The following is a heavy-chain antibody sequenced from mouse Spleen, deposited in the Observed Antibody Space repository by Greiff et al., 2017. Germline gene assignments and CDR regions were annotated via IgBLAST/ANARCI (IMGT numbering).Heavy chain of an antibody. CDR2: ISSGGGNT. D-gene: IGHD2-1*01. Sequence: EVMLVESGGGLVKPGGSLKLSCAASGFTFSSYAMSWVRQTPEKRLEWVATISSGGGNTYYPDSVKGRFTISRDNAKNTLYLQMSSLKSEDTAMYYCARDGNLYFDVWGAGTTVTVSS. V-gene: IGHV5-9*01. J-gene: IGHJ1*01. CDR3: ARDGNLYFDV. CDR1: GFTFSSYA.